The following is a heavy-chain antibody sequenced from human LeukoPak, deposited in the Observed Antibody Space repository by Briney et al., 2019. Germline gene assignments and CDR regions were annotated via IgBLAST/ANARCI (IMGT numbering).Heavy chain of an antibody. Sequence: PSETLSLTCTVSGGSISSYYWSWIRQPAGKGLEWIGRFYISGSTNYNPSLKSRVTISVDKSKNQFSLKLSSVTAADTAVYYCARAGPHIVVVTLDYWGQGTLVTVSS. CDR2: FYISGST. CDR1: GGSISSYY. V-gene: IGHV4-4*07. D-gene: IGHD2-21*02. CDR3: ARAGPHIVVVTLDY. J-gene: IGHJ4*02.